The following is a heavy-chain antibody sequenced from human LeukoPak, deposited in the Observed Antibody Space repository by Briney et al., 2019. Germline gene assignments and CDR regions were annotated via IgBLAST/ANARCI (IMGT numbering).Heavy chain of an antibody. CDR2: INSDGSST. Sequence: GGSLRLSCAASGFTFSSYWMHWVRQAPGKGLVWVSRINSDGSSTSYADSVKGRFTISRDNAKNTLYLQMNSLRAEDTAVYYCARAGGVGATKYWGQGTLVTVSS. CDR3: ARAGGVGATKY. V-gene: IGHV3-74*01. D-gene: IGHD1-26*01. CDR1: GFTFSSYW. J-gene: IGHJ4*02.